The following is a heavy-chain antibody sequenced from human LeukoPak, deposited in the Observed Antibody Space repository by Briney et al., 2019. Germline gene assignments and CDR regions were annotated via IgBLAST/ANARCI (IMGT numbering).Heavy chain of an antibody. Sequence: GGSLRLSCAASGFTFSSYGMHWVRQAPGKGLEWVAVISYDGSNKYYADSVKGRFTISRDNSKNTLYLQMNSLRAEDTAMYYCARDNRRRWIQLQDGMDVWGQGTTVTVSS. D-gene: IGHD5-18*01. CDR3: ARDNRRRWIQLQDGMDV. CDR2: ISYDGSNK. J-gene: IGHJ6*02. V-gene: IGHV3-30*03. CDR1: GFTFSSYG.